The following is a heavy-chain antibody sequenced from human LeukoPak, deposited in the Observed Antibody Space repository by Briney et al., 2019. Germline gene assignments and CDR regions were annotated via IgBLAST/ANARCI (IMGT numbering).Heavy chain of an antibody. CDR3: ARVRQSSSWSDWYFDL. CDR1: GYTFTSYG. D-gene: IGHD6-13*01. CDR2: ISAYNGNT. V-gene: IGHV1-18*01. J-gene: IGHJ2*01. Sequence: ASVKVSCKASGYTFTSYGISWVRQAPGQGLEWMGWISAYNGNTNYAQKLQGRVTMTTDTSTSTAYMELRSLRSDDTAVYYCARVRQSSSWSDWYFDLWGRGTLVTVSS.